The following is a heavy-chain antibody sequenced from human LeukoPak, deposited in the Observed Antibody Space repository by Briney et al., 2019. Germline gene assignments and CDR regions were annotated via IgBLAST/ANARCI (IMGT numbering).Heavy chain of an antibody. CDR1: GFTFSSYA. J-gene: IGHJ4*02. V-gene: IGHV3-23*01. CDR3: AKVWGIVGAAYFDY. Sequence: GGSLRLSCAASGFTFSSYAMSWVRQAPGKGLEWVSAISGSGGSTYYADSVKGRFTISRDNSTNTLYLQMNSLRAEDTAVYYCAKVWGIVGAAYFDYWGQGTLVTVSS. CDR2: ISGSGGST. D-gene: IGHD1-26*01.